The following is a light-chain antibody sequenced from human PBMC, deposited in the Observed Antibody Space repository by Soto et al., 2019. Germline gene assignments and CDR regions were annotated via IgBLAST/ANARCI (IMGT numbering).Light chain of an antibody. CDR2: AAS. J-gene: IGKJ1*01. V-gene: IGKV1-39*01. Sequence: DIQMTQSPSSLSASVGGRVSITCRASQSISTYLNWYQQKPGMATKVLIYAASRLQSGVPSRFSGSGSGTDFTLTISSLQPEDFATYYCHQTYANPWTFGHGTKVEIK. CDR1: QSISTY. CDR3: HQTYANPWT.